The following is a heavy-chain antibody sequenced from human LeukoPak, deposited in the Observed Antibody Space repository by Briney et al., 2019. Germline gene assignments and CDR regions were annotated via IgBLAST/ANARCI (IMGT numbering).Heavy chain of an antibody. CDR1: GGSISSYY. J-gene: IGHJ6*03. D-gene: IGHD6-13*01. Sequence: PSETLSLTCTVSGGSISSYYWSWIRQPAGKGLEWIGRIYTSGSTNYNPSLKSRVTMSVDTSKNQFSLKLSSVTAADTAVYYCARGLSSSWYYYYMDVWGKGTTVTISS. V-gene: IGHV4-4*07. CDR3: ARGLSSSWYYYYMDV. CDR2: IYTSGST.